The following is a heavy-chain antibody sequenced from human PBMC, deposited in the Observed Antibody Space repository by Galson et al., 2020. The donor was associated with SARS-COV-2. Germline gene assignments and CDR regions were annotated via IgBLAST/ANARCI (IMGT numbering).Heavy chain of an antibody. J-gene: IGHJ1*01. CDR1: AFTFSSYA. CDR2: ISYDGSNK. Sequence: GESLKISCAASAFTFSSYAMHWVRQAPGKGLEWVAIISYDGSNKYYADSVKGRFTISRDNSKNTLYLQMNSLRAEDTAVYYCARDIYNSGNPKSFQHWGQGPWSPSPQ. V-gene: IGHV3-30-3*01. CDR3: ARDIYNSGNPKSFQH. D-gene: IGHD3-10*01.